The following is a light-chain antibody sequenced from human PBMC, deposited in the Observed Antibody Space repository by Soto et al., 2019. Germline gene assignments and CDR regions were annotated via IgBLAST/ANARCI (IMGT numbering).Light chain of an antibody. J-gene: IGLJ1*01. CDR2: EVN. Sequence: QSVLTQPPSASGSPGQSVTISCTGTSSDVGGYKYVSWYQQHPGKAPKLMIFEVNKRPSGVPDRFSGSKSGNTASLTVSGLQAEDEADYYCSSYAGITNLGVFGTGTKVTVL. CDR1: SSDVGGYKY. V-gene: IGLV2-8*01. CDR3: SSYAGITNLGV.